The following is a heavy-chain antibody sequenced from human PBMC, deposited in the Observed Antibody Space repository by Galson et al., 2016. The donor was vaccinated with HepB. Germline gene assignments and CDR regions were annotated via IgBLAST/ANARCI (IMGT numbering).Heavy chain of an antibody. CDR1: GFTFSSYG. CDR2: ISGSSTI. J-gene: IGHJ4*02. CDR3: ARRLDS. V-gene: IGHV3-48*02. Sequence: SLRLSCAASGFTFSSYGMNWVRQAPGKGLEWVSYISGSSTIYYADSVKGRFIISRDNAKNSLYLQMNSLRDEDTAVYYCARRLDSWGQGTLVTVSS.